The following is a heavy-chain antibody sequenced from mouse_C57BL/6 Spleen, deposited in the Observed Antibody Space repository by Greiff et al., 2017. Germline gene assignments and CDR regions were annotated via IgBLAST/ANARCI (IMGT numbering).Heavy chain of an antibody. CDR2: IYPGDGDT. V-gene: IGHV1-82*01. D-gene: IGHD2-4*01. CDR3: ARWDYPDY. J-gene: IGHJ2*01. CDR1: GYAFSSSW. Sequence: QVQLQQSGPELVKPGASVKISCKASGYAFSSSWMNWVKQRPGKGLEWIGRIYPGDGDTNYNGKFKGKATLTADKSSSTAYMQLSSLTSEDSAVYFCARWDYPDYWGQGTPLTVSS.